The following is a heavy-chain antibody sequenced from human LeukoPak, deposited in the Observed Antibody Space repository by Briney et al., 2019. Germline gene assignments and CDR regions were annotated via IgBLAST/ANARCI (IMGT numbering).Heavy chain of an antibody. J-gene: IGHJ5*02. D-gene: IGHD3-10*01. V-gene: IGHV1-69*13. CDR3: ARDWTGGSGSIGVVWFDP. CDR1: GGTFSSYA. CDR2: IIPIFGTA. Sequence: ASVKVSCKASGGTFSSYAISWVRQAPGQGLEWMGGIIPIFGTANYAQKFQGRVTITADESTSTAYMELSSLRSEDTAVYYCARDWTGGSGSIGVVWFDPWGQGTLVTVSS.